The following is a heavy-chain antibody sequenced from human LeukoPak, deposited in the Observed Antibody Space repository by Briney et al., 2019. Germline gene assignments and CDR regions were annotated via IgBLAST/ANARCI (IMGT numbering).Heavy chain of an antibody. CDR3: TRDPSTIVPAAMSY. D-gene: IGHD2-2*01. V-gene: IGHV3-49*04. Sequence: GGSLRFSCTASGFTFGDYAMSWVRQAPGKGLEWVGFIRSKAYGGTTEYAASVKGRFTISRDDSKSIAYLQMNSLKTEDTAVYYCTRDPSTIVPAAMSYWGQGTLVTVSS. CDR2: IRSKAYGGTT. CDR1: GFTFGDYA. J-gene: IGHJ4*02.